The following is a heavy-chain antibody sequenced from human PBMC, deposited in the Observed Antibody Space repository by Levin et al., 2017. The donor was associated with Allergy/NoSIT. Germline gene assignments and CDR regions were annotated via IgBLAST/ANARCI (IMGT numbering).Heavy chain of an antibody. D-gene: IGHD4-23*01. CDR3: ARVNDYGGNSGFGY. CDR2: ISSSSSYI. V-gene: IGHV3-21*01. J-gene: IGHJ4*02. Sequence: TGGSLRLSCAASGFTFSSYSMNWVRQAPGKGLEWVSSISSSSSYIYYADSVKGRFTISRDNAKNSLYLQMNSLRAEDTAVYYCARVNDYGGNSGFGYWGQGTLVTVSS. CDR1: GFTFSSYS.